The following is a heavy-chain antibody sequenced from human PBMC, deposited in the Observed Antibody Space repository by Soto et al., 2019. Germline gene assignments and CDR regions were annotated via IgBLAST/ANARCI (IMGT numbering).Heavy chain of an antibody. CDR3: AKNGDFWSWGMDV. J-gene: IGHJ6*02. D-gene: IGHD3-3*01. V-gene: IGHV3-23*01. Sequence: GGSLRLSCAASGFTFSTYAMTWVRQAPGKGLEWVSIISSSGDATYYVDSVKGRFTISRDNSRNTLNLQMNSLRAEDTAVYYCAKNGDFWSWGMDVWGQGTTVTVSS. CDR1: GFTFSTYA. CDR2: ISSSGDAT.